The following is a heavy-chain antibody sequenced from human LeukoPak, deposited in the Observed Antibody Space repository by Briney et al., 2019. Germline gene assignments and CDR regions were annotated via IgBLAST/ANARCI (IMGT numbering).Heavy chain of an antibody. V-gene: IGHV3-66*01. CDR2: IYSGGST. CDR3: ARDRRRQGYCSGGSCSYYGMDV. Sequence: PGGSLRLSCAASGFTFSSNYMSWVRQAPGKGLEWVSVIYSGGSTYYADSVKGRFTTSRDNSKNTLYLQMNSLRAEDTAVYYCARDRRRQGYCSGGSCSYYGMDVWGQGTTVTVSS. J-gene: IGHJ6*02. D-gene: IGHD2-15*01. CDR1: GFTFSSNY.